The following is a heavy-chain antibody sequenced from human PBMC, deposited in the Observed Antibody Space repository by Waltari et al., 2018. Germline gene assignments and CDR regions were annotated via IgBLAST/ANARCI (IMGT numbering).Heavy chain of an antibody. CDR1: GYTFTSYA. D-gene: IGHD2-2*01. Sequence: QVQLVQSGAEVKKPGASVKVSCKASGYTFTSYAMHLVLPAPGQSLEWMGWINAGNGNTKYSQKFQGRVTITRDTSASTAYMELSSLRSEDTAVYYCARGGLLGSCSSTSCYARYYYYGMDVWGQGTTVTVSS. V-gene: IGHV1-3*01. J-gene: IGHJ6*02. CDR3: ARGGLLGSCSSTSCYARYYYYGMDV. CDR2: INAGNGNT.